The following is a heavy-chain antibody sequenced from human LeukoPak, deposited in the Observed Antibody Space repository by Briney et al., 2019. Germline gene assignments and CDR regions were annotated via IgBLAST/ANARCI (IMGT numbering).Heavy chain of an antibody. V-gene: IGHV3-15*01. CDR1: GFTFSNAW. J-gene: IGHJ4*02. Sequence: GGALRLSCAASGFTFSNAWMSWGRQGPGKGLEWVGRIKSKTDGGTTDYAAPVKGRFTISRDDSKNTLYLQMNSLKPEDTAVYYCTTQRSRITMVRGVIRSDHWGQGTLVTVSS. D-gene: IGHD3-10*01. CDR3: TTQRSRITMVRGVIRSDH. CDR2: IKSKTDGGTT.